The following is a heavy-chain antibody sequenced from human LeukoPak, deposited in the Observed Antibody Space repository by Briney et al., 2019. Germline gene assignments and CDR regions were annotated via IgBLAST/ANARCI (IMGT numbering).Heavy chain of an antibody. CDR2: INHSGST. Sequence: SETLSLTCTVSGDSISIYYWSWIRQPPGKGLEWIGEINHSGSTNYNPSLKSRVTMSVDTSKNQFSLKLSSVTAADTAVYYCARVSSGTEFDPWGQGTLVTVSS. J-gene: IGHJ5*02. CDR3: ARVSSGTEFDP. D-gene: IGHD1-26*01. CDR1: GDSISIYY. V-gene: IGHV4-34*01.